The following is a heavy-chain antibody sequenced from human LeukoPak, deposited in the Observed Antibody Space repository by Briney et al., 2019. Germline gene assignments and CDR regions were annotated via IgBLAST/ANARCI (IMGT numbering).Heavy chain of an antibody. J-gene: IGHJ4*02. V-gene: IGHV1-18*01. CDR1: GYTFTSYV. Sequence: ASVKVSCKASGYTFTSYVISWVRQAPGQGLEWMAWISAYNGNTNYAQKLQGRVTMTTDTSTSTAYMELRSLRSDDTAVYYCASHDILTGYYGLRSDYWGQGTLVTVSS. CDR2: ISAYNGNT. D-gene: IGHD3-9*01. CDR3: ASHDILTGYYGLRSDY.